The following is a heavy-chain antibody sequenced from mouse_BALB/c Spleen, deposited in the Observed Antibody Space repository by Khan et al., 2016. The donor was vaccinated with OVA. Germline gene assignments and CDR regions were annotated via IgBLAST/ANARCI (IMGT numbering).Heavy chain of an antibody. J-gene: IGHJ4*01. CDR1: GFSLTDYA. V-gene: IGHV2-6-5*01. CDR3: AKDPPCYGMDY. CDR2: IWGGGSK. Sequence: QVQLKESGPGLVAPSQSLSITCTVSGFSLTDYAVSWIRQPPGKGLEWLGVIWGGGSKYYNSALKSRLSTSKDNSKSQVFLKMNSLQTDDTAMYCCAKDPPCYGMDYWGQGTSVTVSS.